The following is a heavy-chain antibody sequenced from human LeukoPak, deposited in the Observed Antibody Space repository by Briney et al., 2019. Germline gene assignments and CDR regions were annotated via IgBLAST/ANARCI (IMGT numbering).Heavy chain of an antibody. CDR1: GFTFSSYD. V-gene: IGHV3-13*01. J-gene: IGHJ4*02. Sequence: GGSLRLSCAASGFTFSSYDMHWVRQATGKGLEWVSAIGTAGDTYYPGSVKGRFTISRDNSKNTLYLQMNSLRAEDTAVYYCAKERFKYSGYDRYFDYWGQGTLVTVSS. CDR2: IGTAGDT. CDR3: AKERFKYSGYDRYFDY. D-gene: IGHD5-12*01.